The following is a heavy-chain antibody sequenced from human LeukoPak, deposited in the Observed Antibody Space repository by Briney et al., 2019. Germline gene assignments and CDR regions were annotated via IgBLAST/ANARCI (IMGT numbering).Heavy chain of an antibody. CDR2: INPNSGGT. CDR3: ARDERYDSSGYPFDY. D-gene: IGHD3-22*01. CDR1: GYTFTGYF. V-gene: IGHV1-2*02. Sequence: GASVKVSCKASGYTFTGYFINWVRQAPGQGLEWIGWINPNSGGTNHAQRFQGRVTMTSDTSISTAYMELSRLRSNDTALYYCARDERYDSSGYPFDYWGQGTLVTVSS. J-gene: IGHJ4*02.